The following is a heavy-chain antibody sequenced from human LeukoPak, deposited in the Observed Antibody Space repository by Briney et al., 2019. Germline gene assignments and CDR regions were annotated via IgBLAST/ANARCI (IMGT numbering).Heavy chain of an antibody. CDR1: GFTFSSYA. V-gene: IGHV3-23*01. J-gene: IGHJ4*02. Sequence: GGSLRLSCAASGFTFSSYAMSWVRQAPGKGLEWVSEISASGGSTYYADSVKGRFTISRDNSKNTLYLQMNSLRAEDTAVYYCAKWSGSREALGYWGQGTLVTVSS. D-gene: IGHD1-26*01. CDR3: AKWSGSREALGY. CDR2: ISASGGST.